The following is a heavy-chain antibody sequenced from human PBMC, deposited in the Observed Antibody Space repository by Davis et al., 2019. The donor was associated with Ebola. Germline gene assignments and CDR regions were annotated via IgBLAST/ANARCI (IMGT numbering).Heavy chain of an antibody. D-gene: IGHD3-3*01. J-gene: IGHJ5*02. CDR3: ARERVQVPTGDWFDP. CDR2: ISYAGKT. Sequence: MPSETLSLTCSVSGGSISSDYWTWIRQPPGKGLEWIGYISYAGKTYYNPSFRSRVVISRDTSKNQFSLNLTSVTTTDTAIYYCARERVQVPTGDWFDPWGQGTLVAVSS. CDR1: GGSISSDY. V-gene: IGHV4-59*01.